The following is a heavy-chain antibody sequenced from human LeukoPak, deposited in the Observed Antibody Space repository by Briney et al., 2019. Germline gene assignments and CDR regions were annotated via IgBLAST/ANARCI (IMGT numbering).Heavy chain of an antibody. J-gene: IGHJ4*02. CDR2: INHSGST. D-gene: IGHD6-6*01. V-gene: IGHV4-34*01. CDR1: GGSFSGYY. Sequence: SETLSLTCAVYGGSFSGYYWGWIRQPPGKGLEWIGEINHSGSTNYNPSLKSRVTISVDTSKNQFSLKLSSVTAADTAVYYCAGPGAARIYWGQGTLVTVSS. CDR3: AGPGAARIY.